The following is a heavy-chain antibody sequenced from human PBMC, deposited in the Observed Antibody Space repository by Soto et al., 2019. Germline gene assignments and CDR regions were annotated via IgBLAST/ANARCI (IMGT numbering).Heavy chain of an antibody. CDR3: ARVGGFGAVVVPAATQAVYYYGMDV. Sequence: SETLSLTCAVYGGSFSGYYWSWIRQPPGKGLEWIGEINHSGSTNYNPSLKSRVTISVDTSKNQFSLKLSSVTAADTAVYYCARVGGFGAVVVPAATQAVYYYGMDVWGQGTTVTVSS. V-gene: IGHV4-34*01. CDR2: INHSGST. CDR1: GGSFSGYY. J-gene: IGHJ6*02. D-gene: IGHD2-2*01.